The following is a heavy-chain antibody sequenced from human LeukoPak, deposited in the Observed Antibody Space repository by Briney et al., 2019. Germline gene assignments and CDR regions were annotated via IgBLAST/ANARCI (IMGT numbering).Heavy chain of an antibody. V-gene: IGHV1-2*02. CDR3: ARLCGGDCYPLDFDY. J-gene: IGHJ4*02. D-gene: IGHD2-21*02. Sequence: ASVKVSCKASGYTFTGYYIHWVRQAPGHGLEWMGWIDPNSGGTNYAQHFQGRVTMTRDTSISTAYMELSRLRSDDTAVYYCARLCGGDCYPLDFDYWGQGTLVTVSS. CDR2: IDPNSGGT. CDR1: GYTFTGYY.